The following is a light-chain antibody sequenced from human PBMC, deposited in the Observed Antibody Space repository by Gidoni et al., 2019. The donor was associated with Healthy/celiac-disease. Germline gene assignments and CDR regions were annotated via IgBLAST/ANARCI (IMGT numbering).Light chain of an antibody. CDR3: AAWDDSLNGVV. CDR1: SSNIGSNT. J-gene: IGLJ2*01. V-gene: IGLV1-44*01. CDR2: SNN. Sequence: QSVLTKPPSASGTPGQRVTISCSGSSSNIGSNTVNWYQQLPGTAPQLLIYSNNQRPSGVPDRFSGSKSGTSASLAISVLQSEDEADYYCAAWDDSLNGVVFGGGTKLTVL.